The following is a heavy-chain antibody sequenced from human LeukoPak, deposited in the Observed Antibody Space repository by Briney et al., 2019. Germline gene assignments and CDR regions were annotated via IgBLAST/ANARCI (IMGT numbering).Heavy chain of an antibody. CDR3: ARCTASCYANAFDV. D-gene: IGHD2-2*01. Sequence: GGSLRLSCATSGFXFNSNAMSRVRQAPGKRLKWVSAINGGGDATEYADSVKGRFTISRDNSKSTLYLQMNSLRPEDTAVYYCARCTASCYANAFDVWGQGTLLTVSS. J-gene: IGHJ3*01. V-gene: IGHV3-23*01. CDR1: GFXFNSNA. CDR2: INGGGDAT.